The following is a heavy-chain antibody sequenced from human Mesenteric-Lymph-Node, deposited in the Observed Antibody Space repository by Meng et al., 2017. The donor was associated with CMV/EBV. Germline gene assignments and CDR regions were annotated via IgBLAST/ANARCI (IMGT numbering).Heavy chain of an antibody. CDR1: GFNFDEKA. CDR2: ISFNNDHI. D-gene: IGHD6-19*01. CDR3: ARAPSCGWYYFDS. Sequence: GESLKISWLASGFNFDEKAMHWVRQAPGKGLEWDAGISFNNDHIVYRDSVKGRFTISRDTSKNTLYLQMNGLSAEDTAIYYCARAPSCGWYYFDSWGQGTLVTVSS. V-gene: IGHV3-9*01. J-gene: IGHJ4*02.